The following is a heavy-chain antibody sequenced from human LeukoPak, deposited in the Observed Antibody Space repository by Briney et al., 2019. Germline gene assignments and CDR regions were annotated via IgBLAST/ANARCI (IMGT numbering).Heavy chain of an antibody. V-gene: IGHV3-48*03. J-gene: IGHJ4*02. D-gene: IGHD2-15*01. CDR1: GFTFSSYE. CDR2: FSSSGSTI. CDR3: ARGHSCSGGSCFFDY. Sequence: GGSLRLSCAASGFTFSSYEMNWGRQPPGKGLEWVSYFSSSGSTIYYDDSVKGRFTISRDNAKNSLYLQMNSLRAEDTAVYYCARGHSCSGGSCFFDYWGQGTLVTVSS.